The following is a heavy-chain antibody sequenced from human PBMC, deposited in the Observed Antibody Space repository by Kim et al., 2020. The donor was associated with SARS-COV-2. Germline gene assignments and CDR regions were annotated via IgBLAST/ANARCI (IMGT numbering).Heavy chain of an antibody. J-gene: IGHJ4*02. CDR2: T. D-gene: IGHD3-10*01. Sequence: TKYSQKFQGRVTITRDTAASTAYMELSSLRSEDTAVYYCAHDYGSGSYYYWGQGTLVTVSS. CDR3: AHDYGSGSYYY. V-gene: IGHV1-3*01.